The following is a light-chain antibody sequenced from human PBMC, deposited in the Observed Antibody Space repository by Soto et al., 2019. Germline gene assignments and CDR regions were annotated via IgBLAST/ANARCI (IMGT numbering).Light chain of an antibody. J-gene: IGKJ1*01. CDR2: DAS. CDR1: QGISRW. Sequence: DIPLNQSHSTLSASVGDRAPIXCRASQGISRWLAWYQQKPGKAPNLLIYDASTLESGVPSRFSGTGSGTEFTLTISSLQPDDFATYYCQQYNSYSPWTFGQGTKVDIK. CDR3: QQYNSYSPWT. V-gene: IGKV1-5*01.